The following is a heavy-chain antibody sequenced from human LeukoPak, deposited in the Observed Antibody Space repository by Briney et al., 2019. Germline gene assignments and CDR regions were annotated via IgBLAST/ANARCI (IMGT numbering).Heavy chain of an antibody. CDR1: GGSFSPYY. D-gene: IGHD2-15*01. Sequence: NASETLSLTCAVFGGSFSPYYWSWIRQPPGKGLEWIGDIYHGGGTHYNPSLKSRVTISIDTSKNQLSLNLSSVTAADTAVYYCARGRISLDYWGQGTLVTVSS. CDR3: ARGRISLDY. V-gene: IGHV4-34*01. J-gene: IGHJ4*02. CDR2: IYHGGGT.